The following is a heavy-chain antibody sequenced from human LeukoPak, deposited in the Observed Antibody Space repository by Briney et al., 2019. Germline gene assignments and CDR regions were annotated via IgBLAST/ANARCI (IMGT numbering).Heavy chain of an antibody. V-gene: IGHV3-53*01. Sequence: GGSLRLSCVASGISFRNAWMNWVRQAPGKGLEWVSVIYSGGSTYYADSVKGRFTISRDNSKNTLYLQMNSLRAEDTAVYYCALVGYCSSTSCFPSTAYGMDVWGQGTTVTVSS. CDR2: IYSGGST. CDR3: ALVGYCSSTSCFPSTAYGMDV. J-gene: IGHJ6*02. CDR1: GISFRNAW. D-gene: IGHD2-2*01.